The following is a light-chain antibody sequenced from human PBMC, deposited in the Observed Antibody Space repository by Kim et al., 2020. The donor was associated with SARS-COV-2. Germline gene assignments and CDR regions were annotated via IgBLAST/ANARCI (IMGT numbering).Light chain of an antibody. CDR1: QGIASST. Sequence: PREGAALSCRAGQGIASSTIACCQQKPRQRPTLLSYSMSKGATVTADRCSGGVAGADFTLTTSRLEHEEFAEYFSQQYGSSPWTFGQGTKVEIK. CDR2: SMS. CDR3: QQYGSSPWT. V-gene: IGKV3-20*01. J-gene: IGKJ1*01.